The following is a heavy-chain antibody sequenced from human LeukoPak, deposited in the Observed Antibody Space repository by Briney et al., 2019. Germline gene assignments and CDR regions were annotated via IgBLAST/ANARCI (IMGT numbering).Heavy chain of an antibody. Sequence: PSETLSLTCTVSGGSISSSSYYWGWIRQPPGKGLEWIGSIYYSGSTYYNPSLKSRVTISVDTSKNQFSLKLSSVTAADTAVYYCARDNSGYGDYVSWGQGTLVTVSS. D-gene: IGHD4-17*01. CDR2: IYYSGST. CDR1: GGSISSSSYY. J-gene: IGHJ4*02. V-gene: IGHV4-39*07. CDR3: ARDNSGYGDYVS.